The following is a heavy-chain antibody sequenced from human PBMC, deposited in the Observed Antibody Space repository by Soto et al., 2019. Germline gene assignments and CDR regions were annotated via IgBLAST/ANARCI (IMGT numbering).Heavy chain of an antibody. V-gene: IGHV4-4*02. CDR3: ASNRYYYYYGMDV. Sequence: PSETLSLTCAVPGGSISSSNWWSWVRQPPGKGLEWIGEIYHSGSTNYNPSLKSRVTISVDKSKNQFSLKLSSVTAADTAVYYCASNRYYYYYGMDVWGQGTTVTVSS. CDR2: IYHSGST. J-gene: IGHJ6*02. CDR1: GGSISSSNW.